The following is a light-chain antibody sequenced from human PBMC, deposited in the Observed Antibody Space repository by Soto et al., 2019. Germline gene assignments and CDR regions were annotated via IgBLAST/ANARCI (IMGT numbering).Light chain of an antibody. CDR3: QQYNSYSGT. CDR2: DAS. Sequence: DIHMTQSPSTLSASVGDGVTITCRASQSISSWLAWYQQKPGKAPKLLIYDASSLESGVPSRFSGSGSGTEFTLTISSLQPDDFATYYCQQYNSYSGTFGQGTKVDIK. CDR1: QSISSW. V-gene: IGKV1-5*01. J-gene: IGKJ1*01.